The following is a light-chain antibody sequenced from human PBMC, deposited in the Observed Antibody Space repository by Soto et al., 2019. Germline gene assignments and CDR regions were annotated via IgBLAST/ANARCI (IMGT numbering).Light chain of an antibody. CDR3: QQYGSSSTWT. V-gene: IGKV3-20*01. J-gene: IGKJ1*01. CDR1: QSVSSSY. CDR2: GAS. Sequence: EIVLTQSPGTLSLSPGERATLSCRASQSVSSSYLAWYQQKPGQAPRLLIYGASSRATGIPDRLSGSGSGTDFTLTISRLEPEDFAVYYCQQYGSSSTWTFGQGTKVDI.